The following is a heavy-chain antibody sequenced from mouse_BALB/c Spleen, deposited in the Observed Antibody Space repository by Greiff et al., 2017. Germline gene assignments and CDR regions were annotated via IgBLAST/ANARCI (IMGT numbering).Heavy chain of an antibody. V-gene: IGHV3-2*02. CDR1: GYSITSDYA. CDR3: ARSPYYYGLDY. D-gene: IGHD1-1*01. Sequence: VQLQQSGPGLVKPSQSLSLTCTVTGYSITSDYAWNWIRQFPGNKLEWMGYISYSGSTSYNPSLKSRISITRDTSKNQFFLQLNSVTTEDTATYYCARSPYYYGLDYWGQGTTLTVSS. CDR2: ISYSGST. J-gene: IGHJ2*01.